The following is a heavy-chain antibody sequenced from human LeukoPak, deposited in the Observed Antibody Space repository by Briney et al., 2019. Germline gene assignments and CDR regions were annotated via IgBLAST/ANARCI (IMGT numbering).Heavy chain of an antibody. D-gene: IGHD3-9*01. J-gene: IGHJ4*02. V-gene: IGHV4-59*01. Sequence: KTSETLSLTCTVSGVSISSYYWSWIRQPPGKGLEWIGHVSYSGSTNNPSLKSPLTISFATCKNQFSLKLSSVTAADTAVYYCARVLTGVRLFDYWGEGTLVTVSS. CDR1: GVSISSYY. CDR3: ARVLTGVRLFDY. CDR2: VSYSGST.